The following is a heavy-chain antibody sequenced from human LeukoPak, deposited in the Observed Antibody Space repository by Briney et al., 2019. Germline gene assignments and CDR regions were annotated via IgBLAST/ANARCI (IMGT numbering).Heavy chain of an antibody. CDR2: INGGSGNT. CDR1: GYTFIDYT. Sequence: ASVKVSCKASGYTFIDYTMHWLRQAPGQRLDWMGWINGGSGNTKYSPEFQGRVTITRDTSASTGYMELSSLRSEDTAVYYCADPRYDSSGYYYVDWGQGTLVTVSS. V-gene: IGHV1-3*01. CDR3: ADPRYDSSGYYYVD. J-gene: IGHJ4*02. D-gene: IGHD3-22*01.